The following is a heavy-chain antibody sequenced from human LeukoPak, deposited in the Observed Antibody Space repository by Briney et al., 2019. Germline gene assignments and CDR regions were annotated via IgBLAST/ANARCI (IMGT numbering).Heavy chain of an antibody. J-gene: IGHJ5*02. D-gene: IGHD3-3*01. CDR2: IYYSGST. Sequence: PSETLSLTCTVSGGSISSSSYYWGWIRQPPGKGLEWIGSIYYSGSTYYNPSLKSRVTISVDTSKNQFSLKLSSVTAADTAVYYCAGPGLNLKRFLEWPWFDPWGQGTLVTVSS. CDR3: AGPGLNLKRFLEWPWFDP. CDR1: GGSISSSSYY. V-gene: IGHV4-39*01.